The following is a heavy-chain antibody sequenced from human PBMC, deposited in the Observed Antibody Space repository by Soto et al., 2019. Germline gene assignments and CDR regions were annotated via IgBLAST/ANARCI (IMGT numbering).Heavy chain of an antibody. D-gene: IGHD6-19*01. V-gene: IGHV3-30*18. Sequence: VGSLRLSCASSVFTFSSYGLNCVRHSSGKWLEWVAFISYDGSSEYYTDSVKGRFTISRDNSKNTMYLQMNSVRAEDTAVYYCAKDLGMWRVFREDALDLWGHGTVVNVS. CDR2: ISYDGSSE. CDR1: VFTFSSYG. CDR3: AKDLGMWRVFREDALDL. J-gene: IGHJ3*01.